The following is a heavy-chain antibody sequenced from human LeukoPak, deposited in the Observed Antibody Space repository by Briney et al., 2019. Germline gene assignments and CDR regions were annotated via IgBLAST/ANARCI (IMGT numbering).Heavy chain of an antibody. J-gene: IGHJ4*02. CDR3: ARGIKAWGTRGSYFDY. Sequence: PSETLSLTCTVSGGSLSSYYWSWIRQPPGKGLEWGGYIYYIGSTNYNPSLTSRVTISVDTSKNQFSLKLSSVTAADTAVYYCARGIKAWGTRGSYFDYWGQGTLVTVSS. CDR1: GGSLSSYY. D-gene: IGHD6-13*01. CDR2: IYYIGST. V-gene: IGHV4-59*01.